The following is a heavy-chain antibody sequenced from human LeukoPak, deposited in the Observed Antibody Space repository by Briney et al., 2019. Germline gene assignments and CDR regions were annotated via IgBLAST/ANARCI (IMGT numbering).Heavy chain of an antibody. CDR3: ARAFGMATIKGAMGY. Sequence: GGSLRLSCAASGFTFSNAWMSWVRQAPGKGLEWVSSISSSSSYIYYADSVKGRFTISRDNAKNSLYLQMNSLRAEDTAVYYCARAFGMATIKGAMGYWGQGTLVTVSS. J-gene: IGHJ4*02. CDR2: ISSSSSYI. V-gene: IGHV3-21*01. D-gene: IGHD5-24*01. CDR1: GFTFSNAW.